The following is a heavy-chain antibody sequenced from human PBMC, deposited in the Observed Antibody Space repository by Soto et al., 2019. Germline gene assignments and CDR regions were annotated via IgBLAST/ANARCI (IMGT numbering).Heavy chain of an antibody. Sequence: PGGSLRLSCAASGFTFSSYGMHWVRQAPGKGLEWVAVIWYDGSNKYYADSVKGRFTISRDNSKNTLYLQMNSLRAEDTAVYYCARDYDSSGYYVQIYYYYGMDVWGQGTTVTVSS. CDR1: GFTFSSYG. J-gene: IGHJ6*02. CDR2: IWYDGSNK. V-gene: IGHV3-33*01. CDR3: ARDYDSSGYYVQIYYYYGMDV. D-gene: IGHD3-22*01.